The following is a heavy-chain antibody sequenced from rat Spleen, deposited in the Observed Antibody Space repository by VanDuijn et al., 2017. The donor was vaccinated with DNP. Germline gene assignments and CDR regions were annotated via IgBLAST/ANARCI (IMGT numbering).Heavy chain of an antibody. Sequence: EVQLVESGGGLVQPGRSMKLSCAASGFTFSNYDMAWVRQAPTKGLEWVASISYDGGSTYYRDSVKGRFTISRDNAKNTLYLQMDSLRSEDTATYYCATDMYTTDGYVMDAWGQGASVTVSS. V-gene: IGHV5-20*01. CDR3: ATDMYTTDGYVMDA. J-gene: IGHJ4*01. D-gene: IGHD1-6*01. CDR2: ISYDGGST. CDR1: GFTFSNYD.